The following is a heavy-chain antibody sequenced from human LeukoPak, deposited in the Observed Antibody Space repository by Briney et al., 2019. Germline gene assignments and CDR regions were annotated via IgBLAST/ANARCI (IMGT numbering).Heavy chain of an antibody. Sequence: GGSLRLSCAASGFTFSSYAMSWVRQAPGKGLEWVSGISGSGGSTNYADSVKGRFTISRDNSKSTLFLQMNSLRAEDTAVYYCAKLARYSYVGVYYFDYWGQGTLVTVSS. D-gene: IGHD5-18*01. CDR3: AKLARYSYVGVYYFDY. J-gene: IGHJ4*02. CDR2: ISGSGGST. CDR1: GFTFSSYA. V-gene: IGHV3-23*01.